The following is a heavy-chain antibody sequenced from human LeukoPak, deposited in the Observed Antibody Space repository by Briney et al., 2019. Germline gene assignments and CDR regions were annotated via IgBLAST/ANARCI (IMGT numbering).Heavy chain of an antibody. CDR1: GFTFRSYS. D-gene: IGHD2-2*01. J-gene: IGHJ4*02. Sequence: TGGSLRLSCAASGFTFRSYSMNWVRQAPGKGLEWVSYISSSSSTIYYADFVKGRFTISRDNAKNSLYLQMNSLRAEDTAVFYCARGYCSRTSCEDFDYWGQGTLVTVSS. V-gene: IGHV3-48*04. CDR3: ARGYCSRTSCEDFDY. CDR2: ISSSSSTI.